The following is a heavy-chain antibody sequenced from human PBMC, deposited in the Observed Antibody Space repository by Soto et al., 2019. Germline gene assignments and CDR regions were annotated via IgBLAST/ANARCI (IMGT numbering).Heavy chain of an antibody. D-gene: IGHD2-2*01. CDR3: ARWVCTSTSCYATPDYYFYGMDV. CDR1: GFTFSSYA. CDR2: ISGGGGRT. J-gene: IGHJ6*02. Sequence: GGSLRLSCAASGFTFSSYAMSWVRQAPGKGLEWVSAISGGGGRTYFADSVKGRFTISRGNSKNTLYLQMNSLRAEDTAVYYCARWVCTSTSCYATPDYYFYGMDVWGQGTTVTVSS. V-gene: IGHV3-23*01.